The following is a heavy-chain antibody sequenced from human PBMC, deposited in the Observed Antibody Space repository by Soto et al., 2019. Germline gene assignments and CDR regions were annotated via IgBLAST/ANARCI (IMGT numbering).Heavy chain of an antibody. CDR3: ARGWRFDP. Sequence: SETLSLTCGVYGGSFIGYQWNWIRQSPGQGLEWIGEINHSGTTKYNPSLESRINLSVDTSKKQFSLKMFSVTAADTAIYYCARGWRFDPWGQGTQVTVSS. J-gene: IGHJ5*02. V-gene: IGHV4-34*01. CDR2: INHSGTT. CDR1: GGSFIGYQ. D-gene: IGHD1-1*01.